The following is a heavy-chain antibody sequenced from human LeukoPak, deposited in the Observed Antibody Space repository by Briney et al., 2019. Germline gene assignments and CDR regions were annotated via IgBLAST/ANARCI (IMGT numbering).Heavy chain of an antibody. CDR2: IWGDGSLK. CDR1: GFTFKTHG. J-gene: IGHJ5*02. V-gene: IGHV3-30*02. Sequence: GGSLRLSCAASGFTFKTHGIHWVRQIAGQGLEWVAVIWGDGSLKYYADSVKGRFTISRDNSKNTLYLQMNSLRAEDTAVYYCATHQPGIAVKRFDPWGQGTLVTVSS. D-gene: IGHD6-19*01. CDR3: ATHQPGIAVKRFDP.